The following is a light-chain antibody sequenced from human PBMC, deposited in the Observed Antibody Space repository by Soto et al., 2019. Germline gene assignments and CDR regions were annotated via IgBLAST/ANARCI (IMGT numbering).Light chain of an antibody. Sequence: EILMNQSPLTLPVTPGEPASISCMSIQSLLYNNTYNYLDWYVQKPGHSPQXFIYFGSNRAPGVPDRLSGSGSGTDFTLKINRVEAEDVGTYYCMQALQSLTFGQGTRLEIK. CDR1: QSLLYNNTYNY. J-gene: IGKJ5*01. V-gene: IGKV2-28*01. CDR2: FGS. CDR3: MQALQSLT.